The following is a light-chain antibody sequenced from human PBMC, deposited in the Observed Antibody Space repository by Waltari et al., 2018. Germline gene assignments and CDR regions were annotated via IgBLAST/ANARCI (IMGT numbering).Light chain of an antibody. CDR2: GVS. CDR1: QNVSDN. CDR3: QQYMNWPPGYT. Sequence: EILMTQSPVALSVSTGERATISCRASQNVSDNLAWYQQRPGQAPALLIYGVSIRAPGVPDRFSGGGSATQFTLTINSLQSSDSAVYYCQQYMNWPPGYTFGQGTKVEIK. V-gene: IGKV3-15*01. J-gene: IGKJ2*01.